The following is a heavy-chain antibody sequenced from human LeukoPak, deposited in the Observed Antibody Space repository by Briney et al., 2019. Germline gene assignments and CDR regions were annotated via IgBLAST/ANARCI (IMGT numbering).Heavy chain of an antibody. CDR3: ARGIAWFGELSPYFDY. V-gene: IGHV3-7*03. CDR2: IKQDGSEK. Sequence: GGSLRLSCAASGFTFRSYWMSWVRQAPGKGLEWVANIKQDGSEKYYVDSVKGRFTISRDNAKNSLYLQMNSLRAEDTAVYYCARGIAWFGELSPYFDYWGQGTLVTVSS. CDR1: GFTFRSYW. D-gene: IGHD3-10*01. J-gene: IGHJ4*02.